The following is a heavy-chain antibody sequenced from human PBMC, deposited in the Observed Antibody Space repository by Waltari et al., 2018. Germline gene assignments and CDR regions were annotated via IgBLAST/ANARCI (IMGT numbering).Heavy chain of an antibody. D-gene: IGHD3-16*02. Sequence: EVRLVQSGAEVKKPGESLKISCKGSGAKFSTYWIGWVRKRPGTGLEWMGIIYVGDSETRYSPSFRGQVTMSADKSITTAYLQWSSLKASDTAMYYCARREHDYDYVGGSYRRVIDTFDIWGQGTRVTVSS. V-gene: IGHV5-51*03. CDR3: ARREHDYDYVGGSYRRVIDTFDI. J-gene: IGHJ3*02. CDR1: GAKFSTYW. CDR2: IYVGDSET.